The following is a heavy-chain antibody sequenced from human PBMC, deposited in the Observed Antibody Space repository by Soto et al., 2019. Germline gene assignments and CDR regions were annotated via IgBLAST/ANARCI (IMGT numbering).Heavy chain of an antibody. CDR3: ARVPDR. Sequence: QLQVQESGSGLVNPSQSLSLTCAVSGGSISSGGYSWSWIRQPPGKGLEWIGYIYHSGSTYYNPSLKSRVTISVDRSKNQFSLKLSSVTAADTAVYYCARVPDRWGQVTLVTVSS. CDR2: IYHSGST. V-gene: IGHV4-30-2*01. J-gene: IGHJ5*02. D-gene: IGHD2-2*01. CDR1: GGSISSGGYS.